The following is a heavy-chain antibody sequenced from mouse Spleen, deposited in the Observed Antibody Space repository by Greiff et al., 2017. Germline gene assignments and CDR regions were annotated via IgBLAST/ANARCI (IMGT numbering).Heavy chain of an antibody. V-gene: IGHV5-9-1*01. CDR2: ISSGGSYT. CDR3: ARLDYGRRYFDV. J-gene: IGHJ1*01. D-gene: IGHD1-2*01. CDR1: GFTFSSYA. Sequence: EVKVEESGGGLVKPGGSLKLSCAASGFTFSSYAMSWVRQTPEKRLEWVATISSGGSYTYYPDSVKGRFTISRDNAKNTLYLQMSSLRSEDTAMYYCARLDYGRRYFDVWGAGTTVTVSS.